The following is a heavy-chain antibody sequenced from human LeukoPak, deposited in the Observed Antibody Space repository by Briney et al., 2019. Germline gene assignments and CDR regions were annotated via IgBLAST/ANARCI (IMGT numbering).Heavy chain of an antibody. D-gene: IGHD5/OR15-5a*01. CDR1: GGSISSGGYY. Sequence: PSETLSLTCTVSGGSISSGGYYWSWTRQHPGKGLEWVGYIYYSGSTYYNPSLKSRVTISVDTSKNQFSLNLNSVTAADTAVCYCARDNARGGSFSDYLRYFQHWGQGTLVTVSS. CDR3: ARDNARGGSFSDYLRYFQH. J-gene: IGHJ1*01. V-gene: IGHV4-31*03. CDR2: IYYSGST.